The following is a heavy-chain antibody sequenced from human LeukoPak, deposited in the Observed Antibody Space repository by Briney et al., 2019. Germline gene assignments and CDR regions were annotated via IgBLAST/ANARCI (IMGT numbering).Heavy chain of an antibody. V-gene: IGHV4-4*02. J-gene: IGHJ5*02. D-gene: IGHD4-17*01. Sequence: PSETLSLTCAVSGGSISSSNWWSWVRQPPGKGLEWIGEIYHSGSTNYNPSLKSRVTISVDKSKNQFSLKLSSVTAADTAVYYCARDYGDTLNWFDPWGQGTLVTVSS. CDR1: GGSISSSNW. CDR3: ARDYGDTLNWFDP. CDR2: IYHSGST.